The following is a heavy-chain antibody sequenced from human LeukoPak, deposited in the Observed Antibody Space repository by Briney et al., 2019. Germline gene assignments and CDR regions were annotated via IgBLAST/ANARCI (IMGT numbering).Heavy chain of an antibody. J-gene: IGHJ4*02. CDR2: ISAYSGNT. CDR3: ARDPGAYGPHFFDY. V-gene: IGHV1-18*01. D-gene: IGHD4-17*01. CDR1: GYTFTSYG. Sequence: GASVKVSCKASGYTFTSYGISWVRQAPGQGLEWMGWISAYSGNTNYAQKLQGRVTMTTDTSASTAYMELRSLRSDDTAVYYCARDPGAYGPHFFDYWGQGTLVTVSS.